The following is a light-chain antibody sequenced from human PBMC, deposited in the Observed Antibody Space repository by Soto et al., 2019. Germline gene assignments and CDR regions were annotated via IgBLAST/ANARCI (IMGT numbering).Light chain of an antibody. J-gene: IGLJ2*01. CDR2: EDT. CDR1: SSDVGSYDL. Sequence: QSVLTQPASVSGSPGQSITISCTGTSSDVGSYDLVSWYQQHPGNAPKLIIYEDTQRPSGVSNRFSGSKSGHTASLTISGLQAEDEADYYCCSYAAVNTLLFGGGTKVTVL. V-gene: IGLV2-23*01. CDR3: CSYAAVNTLL.